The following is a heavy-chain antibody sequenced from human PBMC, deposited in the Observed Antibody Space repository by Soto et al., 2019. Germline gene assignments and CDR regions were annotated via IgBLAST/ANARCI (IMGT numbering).Heavy chain of an antibody. CDR3: AKDRANYDFWSGPGDYYGMDV. V-gene: IGHV3-23*01. CDR2: ISGSGGST. J-gene: IGHJ6*02. D-gene: IGHD3-3*01. Sequence: PGGSLRLSCAASGFTFSSYAMSWVRQAPGKGLEWVSAISGSGGSTYYADSVKGRFTISRDNSKNTLYLQMNSLRAEDTAVYYCAKDRANYDFWSGPGDYYGMDVWGQGTTVTVS. CDR1: GFTFSSYA.